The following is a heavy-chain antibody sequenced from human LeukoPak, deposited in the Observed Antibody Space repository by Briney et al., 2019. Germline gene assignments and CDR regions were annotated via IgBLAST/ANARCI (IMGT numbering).Heavy chain of an antibody. V-gene: IGHV4-61*02. CDR3: ARENLEVVPAHWFDP. D-gene: IGHD1-1*01. CDR1: GGSISSGIYY. Sequence: SQTLSLTCTVSGGSISSGIYYWSWIRQPAGKGLEWIGRIYTRGSTDYNPSLKSRVTISVRTSKNQFSLKLTSVTAADTAVYYCARENLEVVPAHWFDPWGQGTLVTVSS. J-gene: IGHJ5*02. CDR2: IYTRGST.